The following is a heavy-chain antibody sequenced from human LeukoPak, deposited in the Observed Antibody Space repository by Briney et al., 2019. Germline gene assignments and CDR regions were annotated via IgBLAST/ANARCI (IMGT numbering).Heavy chain of an antibody. J-gene: IGHJ4*02. V-gene: IGHV1-69*01. D-gene: IGHD2-2*01. CDR3: ARNDIVVVPADPYYFDY. CDR2: IIPIFGTA. CDR1: GGTFSSYA. Sequence: GSSVKVSCKASGGTFSSYAISWVRQAPGQGLEWMGGIIPIFGTANYAQKFQGRVTIAADESTSTAYMELSSLRSEDTAVYYCARNDIVVVPADPYYFDYWGQGTLVTVSS.